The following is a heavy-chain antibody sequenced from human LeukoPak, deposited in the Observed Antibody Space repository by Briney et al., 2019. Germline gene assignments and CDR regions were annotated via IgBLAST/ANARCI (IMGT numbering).Heavy chain of an antibody. Sequence: GGSLRLSCAASGFTFSRYAMSWVRQAPGKGLEWVSAVSGSGDRIDYADSVKGRFTISRDNSKDTLFLQMSSLRAEDTAVYFCATGPPFDNWGQGTLVTVST. V-gene: IGHV3-23*01. J-gene: IGHJ4*02. CDR2: VSGSGDRI. CDR1: GFTFSRYA. CDR3: ATGPPFDN.